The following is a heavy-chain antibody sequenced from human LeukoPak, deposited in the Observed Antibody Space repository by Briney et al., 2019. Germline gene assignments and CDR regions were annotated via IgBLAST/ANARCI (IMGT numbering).Heavy chain of an antibody. CDR1: KFTFSSYA. D-gene: IGHD5-24*01. CDR2: INQDGSEK. Sequence: PGGSLRLSCAASKFTFSSYAMSWVRQAPGKGLEWVANINQDGSEKYFVDSVKGRFTISRDNAKNSLHLQMNTLRAEDTAVYYCARERDGRFFDYWGQGTLVTVSS. CDR3: ARERDGRFFDY. J-gene: IGHJ4*02. V-gene: IGHV3-7*01.